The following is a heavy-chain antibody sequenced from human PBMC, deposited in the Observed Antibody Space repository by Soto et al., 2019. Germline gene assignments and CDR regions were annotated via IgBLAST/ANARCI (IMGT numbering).Heavy chain of an antibody. D-gene: IGHD6-13*01. V-gene: IGHV2-5*02. CDR3: ARDKQQLVLGSYYFDY. J-gene: IGHJ4*02. Sequence: GPTLVNPTQTLTLTCSFSGFSLNTSGVGVGWIRQPPEKAPEWLALIFWDDDKRYSPSLKSRLTITKDTSKNQVVLTLTNMDPVDTAVYYCARDKQQLVLGSYYFDYWGQGTLVTVSS. CDR1: GFSLNTSGVG. CDR2: IFWDDDK.